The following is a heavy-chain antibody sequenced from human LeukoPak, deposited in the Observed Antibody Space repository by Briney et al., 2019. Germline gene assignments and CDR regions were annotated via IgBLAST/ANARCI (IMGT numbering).Heavy chain of an antibody. CDR2: ISDSGGST. J-gene: IGHJ5*02. CDR1: GFTFSSYA. Sequence: PGGSLRLSCAASGFTFSSYAMSWVRQAPGKGLEWVSAISDSGGSTYYADSVKGRFTISRDNSKNTLYLQMNSLRAEDTAVYYCAKGVYYYDSSGYATWGQGTLVTVSS. V-gene: IGHV3-23*01. CDR3: AKGVYYYDSSGYAT. D-gene: IGHD3-22*01.